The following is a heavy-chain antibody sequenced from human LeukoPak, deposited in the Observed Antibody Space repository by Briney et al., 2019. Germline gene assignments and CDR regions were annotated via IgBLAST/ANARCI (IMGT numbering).Heavy chain of an antibody. Sequence: SETLSLTCAVYGGSFSGYYWSWIRQPPRKGLEWIGEINHSGSTNYNPSLKSRVTMSVDTSKNQFSLKLSSVTAADTAVYYCARDPHFWSGYVSYYYGMDVWGQGTTVTVSS. J-gene: IGHJ6*02. CDR1: GGSFSGYY. D-gene: IGHD3-3*02. CDR3: ARDPHFWSGYVSYYYGMDV. CDR2: INHSGST. V-gene: IGHV4-34*01.